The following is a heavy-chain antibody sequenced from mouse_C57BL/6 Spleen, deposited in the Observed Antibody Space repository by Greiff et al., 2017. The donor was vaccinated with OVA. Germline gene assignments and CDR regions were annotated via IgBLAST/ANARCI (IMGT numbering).Heavy chain of an antibody. J-gene: IGHJ4*01. CDR3: AGWLLKAMDY. D-gene: IGHD2-3*01. V-gene: IGHV1-26*01. CDR2: INPNNGGT. CDR1: GYTFTDYY. Sequence: VQLQQSGPELVKPGASVKISCKASGYTFTDYYMNWVKQSHGKSLEWIGDINPNNGGTSYNQKFTGKATLTVDKSSSTAYMELRSLTSEDSAVYYCAGWLLKAMDYWGQGTSVTVSS.